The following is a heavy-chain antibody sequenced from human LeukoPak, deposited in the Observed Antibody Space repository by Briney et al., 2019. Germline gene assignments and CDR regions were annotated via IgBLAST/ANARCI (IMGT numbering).Heavy chain of an antibody. J-gene: IGHJ5*02. CDR3: AREIYSNYDWFDP. CDR2: IYTSGST. Sequence: KSSQTLSLTCTVSGGSISSYYWSWIRQPAGKGLEWIGRIYTSGSTNYNPSLKSRLTMSLDTSKNQFSLKLSSVTAADTAVYYCAREIYSNYDWFDPWGQGTLVTVSS. D-gene: IGHD4-11*01. CDR1: GGSISSYY. V-gene: IGHV4-4*07.